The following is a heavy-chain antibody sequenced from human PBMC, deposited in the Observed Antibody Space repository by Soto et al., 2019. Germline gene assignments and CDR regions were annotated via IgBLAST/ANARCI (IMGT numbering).Heavy chain of an antibody. J-gene: IGHJ4*02. CDR3: AKDRSQLEHYFDY. D-gene: IGHD1-1*01. CDR1: GFTFSSYA. Sequence: AGGSLRLSCAASGFTFSSYAMSWVRQAPGKGLEWVSAISGSGGSTYYADSVKGRFTISRDNSKNTLYLQMNSLRAEDTAVYYCAKDRSQLEHYFDYWGQGTLVTVSS. CDR2: ISGSGGST. V-gene: IGHV3-23*01.